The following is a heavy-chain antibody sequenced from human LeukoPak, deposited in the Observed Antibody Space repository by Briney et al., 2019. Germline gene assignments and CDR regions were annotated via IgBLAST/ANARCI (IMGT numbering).Heavy chain of an antibody. D-gene: IGHD6-13*01. CDR3: ARSTAAPRDY. Sequence: PGRSLRLSCAASGFTFSSYAMHWVRQAPGKGLEWVAVISYDGSNKYYADSVKGRFTISRDNSKNTLYLQMNSLRADDTAVYYCARSTAAPRDYWGQGTLVTVSS. J-gene: IGHJ4*02. CDR2: ISYDGSNK. V-gene: IGHV3-30-3*01. CDR1: GFTFSSYA.